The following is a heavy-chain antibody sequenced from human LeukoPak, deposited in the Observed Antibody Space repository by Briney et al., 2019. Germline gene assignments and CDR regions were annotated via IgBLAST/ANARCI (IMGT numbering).Heavy chain of an antibody. D-gene: IGHD1-1*01. V-gene: IGHV3-23*01. CDR1: GFTFSSYG. Sequence: GGSLRLSCAASGFTFSSYGMSWVRQAPGKGLEWVSGISGSGASTYYADSVKGRLTISRDNSKNTLYLQMNSLRAEDTAVYYCAKSWGLERNQYYFDYWGQGTLVTVSS. CDR2: ISGSGAST. J-gene: IGHJ4*02. CDR3: AKSWGLERNQYYFDY.